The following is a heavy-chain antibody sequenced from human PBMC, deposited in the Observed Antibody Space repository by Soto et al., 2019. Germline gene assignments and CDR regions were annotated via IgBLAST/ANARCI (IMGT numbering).Heavy chain of an antibody. CDR1: GFTFSSYW. D-gene: IGHD2-21*02. J-gene: IGHJ3*02. V-gene: IGHV3-7*03. CDR2: IKQDGSEK. Sequence: GGSLRLSCAASGFTFSSYWMSWVRQAPGKGLEWVANIKQDGSEKYYVDSVKGRFTISRDNAKNSLYLQKNSLRAEDTAVYYCARDEAYCGGDCYSAFDIWGQGTMVTVSS. CDR3: ARDEAYCGGDCYSAFDI.